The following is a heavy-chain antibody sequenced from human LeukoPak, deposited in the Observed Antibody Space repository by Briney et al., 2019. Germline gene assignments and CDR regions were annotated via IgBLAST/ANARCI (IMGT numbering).Heavy chain of an antibody. J-gene: IGHJ4*02. D-gene: IGHD3-10*01. Sequence: GGSLRLSCAASGFTFSSYAMSWVRQAPGKGLEWVSAISGSGGSTYYADSVKGRFTISRDNSKNTLYLQMNSLGAEDTAVYYCATDQSFLWFGESFDDYWGQGTLVTVSS. V-gene: IGHV3-23*01. CDR1: GFTFSSYA. CDR2: ISGSGGST. CDR3: ATDQSFLWFGESFDDY.